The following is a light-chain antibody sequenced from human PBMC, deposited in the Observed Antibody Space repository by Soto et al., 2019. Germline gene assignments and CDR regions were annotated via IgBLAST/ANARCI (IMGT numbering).Light chain of an antibody. CDR1: SSDVGYYNF. J-gene: IGLJ2*01. CDR2: DVS. V-gene: IGLV2-11*01. Sequence: QSALTQPRSVSGSPGQSVTISCTGTSSDVGYYNFVSWYQQHPGKAPKLMIYDVSTRPSGVPDRFSGSKSGNTASLTISGLQPEDEAEYFCWSYVATSTFVVSGGGTKLTVL. CDR3: WSYVATSTFVV.